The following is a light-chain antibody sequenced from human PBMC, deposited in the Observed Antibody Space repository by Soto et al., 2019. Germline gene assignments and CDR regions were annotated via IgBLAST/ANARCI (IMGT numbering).Light chain of an antibody. CDR2: DAS. CDR3: HQYPTDT. V-gene: IGKV1-33*01. J-gene: IGKJ2*01. CDR1: QDISNY. Sequence: DIQMTQSPSSLSASVGDRVTITCQASQDISNYLNWYQQKPGKAPKLLIYDASNLETGVPSRFSGSGSGTDFTFTISSLQPEDIATYYCHQYPTDTFGQGTKLEIK.